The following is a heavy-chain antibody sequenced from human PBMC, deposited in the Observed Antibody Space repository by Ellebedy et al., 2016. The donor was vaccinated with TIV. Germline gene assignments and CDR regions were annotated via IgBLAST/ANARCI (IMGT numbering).Heavy chain of an antibody. CDR3: ARADYGDYSGAFDI. Sequence: AASVKVSCKASGFTFTSSAMQWVRQARGQRLEWIGWIVVGSGNTNYAQKFQERVTITRDMSTSTAYMELSSLRSEDTAVYYCARADYGDYSGAFDIWGQGTMVTVSS. J-gene: IGHJ3*02. V-gene: IGHV1-58*02. D-gene: IGHD4-17*01. CDR2: IVVGSGNT. CDR1: GFTFTSSA.